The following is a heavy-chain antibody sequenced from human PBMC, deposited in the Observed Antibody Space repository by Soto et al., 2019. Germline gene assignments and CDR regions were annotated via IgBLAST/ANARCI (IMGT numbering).Heavy chain of an antibody. V-gene: IGHV3-23*01. CDR2: ISGSGSVT. J-gene: IGHJ4*02. CDR3: AKDHGDYGDYFDY. D-gene: IGHD4-17*01. Sequence: PGGSLRLSCAASGFTFKNHAMNWVRQAPGKGLEWVSGISGSGSVTYYADSVKGRFTISRDNSKNTLYLQMNSLRAEDTAIYYCAKDHGDYGDYFDYWGQGALVTVSS. CDR1: GFTFKNHA.